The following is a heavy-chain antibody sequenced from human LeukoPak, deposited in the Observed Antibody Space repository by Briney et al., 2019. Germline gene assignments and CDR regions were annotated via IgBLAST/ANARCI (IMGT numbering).Heavy chain of an antibody. CDR2: ISWNSGSI. CDR1: GFTFDDYA. Sequence: SLRLSCAASGFTFDDYAMHWVRQAPGKGLEWVSGISWNSGSIGYADSVKGRFTISRDNAKNSLYLQMNSLRAEDTALYYCAKDIGDGYYGMDVWGQGTTVTVSS. D-gene: IGHD5-24*01. V-gene: IGHV3-9*01. CDR3: AKDIGDGYYGMDV. J-gene: IGHJ6*02.